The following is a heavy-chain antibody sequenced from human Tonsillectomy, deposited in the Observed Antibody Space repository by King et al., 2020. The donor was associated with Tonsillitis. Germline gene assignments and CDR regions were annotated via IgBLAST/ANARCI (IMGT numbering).Heavy chain of an antibody. J-gene: IGHJ4*02. D-gene: IGHD1-1*01. V-gene: IGHV3-48*01. CDR2: IDSRSSGI. CDR3: TREDLPVGTGGFVY. CDR1: GFTFSSYS. Sequence: VQLVESGGGLVQPGGSLRLSCAAAGFTFSSYSMNWVRQAPGKGLEWVAFIDSRSSGIFYADSVKGRFTISRDNAKNSLYLQMNSLRAEDTAVYYCTREDLPVGTGGFVYWGQGTLVIVSS.